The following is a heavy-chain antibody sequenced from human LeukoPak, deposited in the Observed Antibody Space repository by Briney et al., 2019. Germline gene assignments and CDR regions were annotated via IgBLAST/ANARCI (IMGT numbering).Heavy chain of an antibody. CDR3: ARGIRWEDILTGLDY. CDR1: NGSISSYY. CDR2: IYTSGST. Sequence: PSETLSLTCTVSNGSISSYYWSWIRQPAGKGLEWIGRIYTSGSTNYNPSLKSRVTISVDTSKNQFSLKLSSVTAADTAVYYCARGIRWEDILTGLDYWGQGTLVTVSS. V-gene: IGHV4-4*07. D-gene: IGHD3-9*01. J-gene: IGHJ4*02.